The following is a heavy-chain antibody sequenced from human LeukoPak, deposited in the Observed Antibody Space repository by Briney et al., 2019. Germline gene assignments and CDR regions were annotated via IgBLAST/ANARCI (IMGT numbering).Heavy chain of an antibody. CDR1: GFTFSSYE. CDR3: AREKTACGGDCYDS. J-gene: IGHJ4*02. CDR2: ISSSGTPI. V-gene: IGHV3-48*03. D-gene: IGHD2-21*01. Sequence: PGGSLRLSCAASGFTFSSYEMNWVRQAPGKGLEWVSYISSSGTPIHYADSVKGRFTISRDNAKNSLFLQMSSLRAEDTAVYYCAREKTACGGDCYDSWGQGTLVTVSS.